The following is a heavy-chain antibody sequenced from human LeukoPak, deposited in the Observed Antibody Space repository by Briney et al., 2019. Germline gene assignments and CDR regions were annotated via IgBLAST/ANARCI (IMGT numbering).Heavy chain of an antibody. J-gene: IGHJ3*02. CDR2: IKSKSDGGTT. Sequence: GGSLRLSCTASGFTFSNAWMSWVRQAPGKGLEWVGRIKSKSDGGTTDYAAPVKGRFTISRDDSKSTLYLQMNSLKTEDTAVYYCIRLWFGEFIWGQGTMVSVSS. V-gene: IGHV3-15*01. D-gene: IGHD3-10*01. CDR3: IRLWFGEFI. CDR1: GFTFSNAW.